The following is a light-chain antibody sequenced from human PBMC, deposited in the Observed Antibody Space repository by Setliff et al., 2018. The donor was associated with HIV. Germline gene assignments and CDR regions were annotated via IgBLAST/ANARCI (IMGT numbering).Light chain of an antibody. CDR1: SSDVGGYSH. Sequence: QSVLTQPASVSGSPGQSITISCTGTSSDVGGYSHVSWYQQHPGKAPKLIIYEVSNRPSGVSNRFSGSKSGNTASLPISGLQAEDEADYYCSSYAVTNTLPFGTGTKVTVL. CDR2: EVS. J-gene: IGLJ1*01. CDR3: SSYAVTNTLP. V-gene: IGLV2-14*01.